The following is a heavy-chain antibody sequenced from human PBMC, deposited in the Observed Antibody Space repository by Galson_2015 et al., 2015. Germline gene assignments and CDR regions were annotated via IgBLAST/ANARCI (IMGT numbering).Heavy chain of an antibody. J-gene: IGHJ4*02. CDR3: EKGVGSDFYYANDY. Sequence: SLRLSCAASGFTFSSYAMSWVRQAPGKGLEWVSLITASGGSPYYADSVKRRFTISRDNSKNTLYLQMNSLRGEDTDMYYCEKGVGSDFYYANDYWGQGTLVTVSS. CDR2: ITASGGSP. V-gene: IGHV3-23*01. CDR1: GFTFSSYA. D-gene: IGHD3-22*01.